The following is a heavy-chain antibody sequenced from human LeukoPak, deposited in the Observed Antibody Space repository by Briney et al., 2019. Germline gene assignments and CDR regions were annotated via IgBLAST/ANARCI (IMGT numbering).Heavy chain of an antibody. CDR1: GYTFIDHY. CDR3: ARSQSREYYYGSGSYGWFDP. D-gene: IGHD3-10*01. J-gene: IGHJ5*02. V-gene: IGHV1-2*02. CDR2: INPYSGAT. Sequence: GASVKVSCKASGYTFIDHYIHWVRQAPGQGLEWMGWINPYSGATNFAQKLQGRVTMTRDTSISTAYMELSRLRSDDTAVYYCARSQSREYYYGSGSYGWFDPWGQGTLVTVSS.